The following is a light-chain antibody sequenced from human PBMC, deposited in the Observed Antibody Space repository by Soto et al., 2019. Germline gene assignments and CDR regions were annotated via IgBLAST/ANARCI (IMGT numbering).Light chain of an antibody. CDR1: NSDVGFYNY. V-gene: IGLV2-14*03. CDR3: SSYTTSTSLDYV. Sequence: QSALTQPASVSGSPGQSITISCTGTNSDVGFYNYVSWYQQHPGKAPKLMIYDVTNRPSGVSNRFSGSKSGNTASLTISGLQAEDEADYYCSSYTTSTSLDYVFGTGTKLTVL. CDR2: DVT. J-gene: IGLJ1*01.